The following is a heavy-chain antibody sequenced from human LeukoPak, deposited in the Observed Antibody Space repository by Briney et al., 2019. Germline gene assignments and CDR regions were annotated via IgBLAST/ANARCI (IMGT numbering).Heavy chain of an antibody. CDR1: GFTFESFN. Sequence: GGSLRLSCEASGFTFESFNMDWVRQAPGKGLEWVSSINIFSRYIYYADSVKGRFTISRDNSKNTLYLQMNSLRVDDTAVYYCAKDLAGTSSSRDSDGGSWGQGTLVTVSS. CDR2: INIFSRYI. J-gene: IGHJ4*02. D-gene: IGHD6-6*01. V-gene: IGHV3-21*04. CDR3: AKDLAGTSSSRDSDGGS.